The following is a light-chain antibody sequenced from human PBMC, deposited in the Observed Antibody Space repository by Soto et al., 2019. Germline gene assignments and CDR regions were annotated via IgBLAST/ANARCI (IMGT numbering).Light chain of an antibody. Sequence: QSALTQPASVSGSPGQSITISCTGTSSDVGGYNYVSWYQQHPGKAPKLLIYEVSNRPSGVSNRFSGSKSGTTASLTTSGHHAEDADDYYRSSYTSSRTYVFGTGTKLTVL. J-gene: IGLJ1*01. CDR3: SSYTSSRTYV. CDR1: SSDVGGYNY. CDR2: EVS. V-gene: IGLV2-14*01.